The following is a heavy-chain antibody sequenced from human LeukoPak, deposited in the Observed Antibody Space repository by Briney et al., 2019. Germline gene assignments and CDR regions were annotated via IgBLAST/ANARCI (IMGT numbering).Heavy chain of an antibody. CDR1: GYTFTGYY. J-gene: IGHJ4*02. CDR3: ARDQDAICLATFDY. V-gene: IGHV1-2*02. CDR2: INPNSGGT. Sequence: ASVKVSCKASGYTFTGYYMHWVRQAPGQGLEWMGWINPNSGGTNYAQKFQGRVTMTRDTSISTAYMELSRLRSDDTAVYYCARDQDAICLATFDYWGQGTLVTVSS. D-gene: IGHD2-15*01.